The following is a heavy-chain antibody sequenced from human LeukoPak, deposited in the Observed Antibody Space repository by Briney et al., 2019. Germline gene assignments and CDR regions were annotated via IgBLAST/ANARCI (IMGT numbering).Heavy chain of an antibody. J-gene: IGHJ3*02. V-gene: IGHV1-46*01. CDR2: INPSGGST. Sequence: VASVEVSCKASGYTFTSYYMHWVRQAPGQGLEWMGIINPSGGSTSYAQKFQGRVTMTRDTSTSTVYMELSSLRSGDTAVYYCARAQMATSSGAAFDIWGQGTMVTVSS. CDR1: GYTFTSYY. D-gene: IGHD5-24*01. CDR3: ARAQMATSSGAAFDI.